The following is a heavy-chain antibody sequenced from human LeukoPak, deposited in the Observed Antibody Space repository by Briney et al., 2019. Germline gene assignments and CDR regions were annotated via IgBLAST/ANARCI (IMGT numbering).Heavy chain of an antibody. J-gene: IGHJ3*02. D-gene: IGHD7-27*01. Sequence: ASVKVSCKASGYTFTSYGISWVRQAPGQGLEWMGWISAYNGNTNYAQKLQGRVTMTTDTSTSTAYMELRSLRSDDTAVYYCARAGEPTWGPYDAFDMWGPGAMVTVSS. CDR1: GYTFTSYG. CDR3: ARAGEPTWGPYDAFDM. CDR2: ISAYNGNT. V-gene: IGHV1-18*01.